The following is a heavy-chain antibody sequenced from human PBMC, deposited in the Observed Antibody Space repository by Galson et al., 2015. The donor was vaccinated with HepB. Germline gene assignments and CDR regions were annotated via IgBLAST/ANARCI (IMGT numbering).Heavy chain of an antibody. D-gene: IGHD3-10*01. V-gene: IGHV6-1*01. J-gene: IGHJ4*02. CDR2: TYYRSKWYN. CDR1: GDSVSSNSAA. Sequence: CAISGDSVSSNSAAWNWIRQSPSRGLEWLGRTYYRSKWYNDYAVSVKSRITINPDTSKNQFSLQLNSVTPEDTAVYYCARDLITMVRGVIRFFDYWGQGTLVTVSS. CDR3: ARDLITMVRGVIRFFDY.